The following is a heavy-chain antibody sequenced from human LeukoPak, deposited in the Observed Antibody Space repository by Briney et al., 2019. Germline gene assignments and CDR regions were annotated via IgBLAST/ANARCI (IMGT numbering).Heavy chain of an antibody. CDR2: IYYSGST. CDR1: GGSISSYY. D-gene: IGHD1-26*01. CDR3: ARSRGSYYVAFDI. Sequence: SETPSLTCTVSGGSISSYYWSWIRQPPGKGLEWIGYIYYSGSTNYNPSLKSRVTISVDTSKNQFSLKLSSVTAADTAVYYCARSRGSYYVAFDISGQGTMVTVSS. V-gene: IGHV4-59*01. J-gene: IGHJ3*02.